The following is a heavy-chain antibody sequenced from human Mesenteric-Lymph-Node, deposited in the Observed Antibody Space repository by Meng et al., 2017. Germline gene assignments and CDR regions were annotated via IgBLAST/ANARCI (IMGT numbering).Heavy chain of an antibody. CDR1: GFTFSSYS. CDR3: ARAVGRYYFDY. J-gene: IGHJ4*02. CDR2: ISSSSSYI. V-gene: IGHV3-21*01. Sequence: GGSLRLSCAASGFTFSSYSMNWVRQAPGKGLEWVSSISSSSSYIYYADSVKGRFTISRDNAKNSLYLQMNSLRAEDTAVYYCARAVGRYYFDYWGQGTLVTVSS. D-gene: IGHD4-23*01.